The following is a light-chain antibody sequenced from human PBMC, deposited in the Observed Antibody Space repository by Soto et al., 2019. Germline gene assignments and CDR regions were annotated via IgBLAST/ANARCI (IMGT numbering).Light chain of an antibody. CDR3: SSYAGSNNWV. CDR2: GVI. Sequence: QSALTQPPSASGSPGQSVTISCTGTSRDVCHYNFVSWYQQHTGKAPRLTFYGVIKRPSGVHDRFSGSKSGNTASLTVSGLQAEDQAEYYCSSYAGSNNWVFGGGTKLTVL. CDR1: SRDVCHYNF. J-gene: IGLJ2*01. V-gene: IGLV2-8*01.